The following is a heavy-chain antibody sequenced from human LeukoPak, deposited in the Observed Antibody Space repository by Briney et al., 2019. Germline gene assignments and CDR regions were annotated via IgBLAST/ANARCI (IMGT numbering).Heavy chain of an antibody. Sequence: SGGSLRLSCAASGFTFSSYSMNWVRQAPGKGLEWVSSISSSSSYIYYADSVKGRFTISRDNAKNSLYLQMNSLRAEDTAVYYCARDTDDYYDSSGYYFWGQGTLVTVSS. J-gene: IGHJ4*02. CDR3: ARDTDDYYDSSGYYF. CDR1: GFTFSSYS. V-gene: IGHV3-21*01. CDR2: ISSSSSYI. D-gene: IGHD3-22*01.